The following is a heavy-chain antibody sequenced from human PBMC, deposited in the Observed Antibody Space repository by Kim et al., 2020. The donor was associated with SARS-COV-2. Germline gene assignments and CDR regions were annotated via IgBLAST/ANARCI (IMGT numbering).Heavy chain of an antibody. Sequence: SETLSLTCTVSGGSISSSSYYWGWIRQPPGKGLEWIGSIYYSGSTYYNPSLKSRVTISVDTSKNQFSLKLSSVTAADTAVYYCARHRSIGWQNDGGDFDPWGQGTLVTVSS. CDR2: IYYSGST. CDR1: GGSISSSSYY. J-gene: IGHJ5*02. CDR3: ARHRSIGWQNDGGDFDP. V-gene: IGHV4-39*01. D-gene: IGHD1-1*01.